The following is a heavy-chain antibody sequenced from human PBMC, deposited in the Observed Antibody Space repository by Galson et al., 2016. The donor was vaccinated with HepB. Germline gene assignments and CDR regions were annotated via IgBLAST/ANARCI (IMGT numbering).Heavy chain of an antibody. CDR3: AKDIRGGLWSSEGIDS. CDR2: ISWDSGSI. J-gene: IGHJ4*02. Sequence: SLRLSCAASGFMFDDHAMHWVRQAPGKGLEWVSGISWDSGSIVFADSVKGRFTISRDNAKSSLYLQMNSLRAEDTALYYCAKDIRGGLWSSEGIDSWDQGTLVTVSS. V-gene: IGHV3-9*01. CDR1: GFMFDDHA. D-gene: IGHD3-3*01.